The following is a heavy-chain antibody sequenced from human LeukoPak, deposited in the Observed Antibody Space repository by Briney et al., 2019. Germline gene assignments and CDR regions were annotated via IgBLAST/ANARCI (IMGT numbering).Heavy chain of an antibody. J-gene: IGHJ4*02. V-gene: IGHV4-39*01. CDR2: IYDSGST. CDR3: ARHFGNYGDYFDY. CDR1: AGSIRRSTYY. Sequence: SETLSLTCTVSAGSIRRSTYYWGWVRQPPGKGLEWIGSIYDSGSTYYNPSLKSRVTISVDTSKNQFSLQLSSVTAADTAVYYCARHFGNYGDYFDYWGQGTLVTISS. D-gene: IGHD4-17*01.